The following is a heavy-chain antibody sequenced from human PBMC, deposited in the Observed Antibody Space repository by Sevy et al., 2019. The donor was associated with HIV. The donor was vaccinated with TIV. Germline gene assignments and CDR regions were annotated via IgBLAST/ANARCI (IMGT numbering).Heavy chain of an antibody. CDR2: ISSSGSTT. CDR3: ARMGRPKRYSSSSYYYYYMDV. J-gene: IGHJ6*03. D-gene: IGHD6-6*01. CDR1: GFTFSDYY. Sequence: GGSLRLSCAASGFTFSDYYMSWIRQAPGKGLEWVSYISSSGSTTHYADSVKGRFTISRDNAKKSLYLQMNSLRAEDTAVYYCARMGRPKRYSSSSYYYYYMDVWGKGTTVTVSS. V-gene: IGHV3-11*01.